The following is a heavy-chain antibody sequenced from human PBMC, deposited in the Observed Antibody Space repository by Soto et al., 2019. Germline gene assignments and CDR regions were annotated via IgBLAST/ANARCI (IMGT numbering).Heavy chain of an antibody. CDR2: ISYDGSNK. CDR3: ARGYSSSYYFDY. V-gene: IGHV3-30-3*01. J-gene: IGHJ4*02. CDR1: GFTFSSYA. D-gene: IGHD6-6*01. Sequence: GGSLRLSWAASGFTFSSYAMHWVRQAPGKGLEWVAVISYDGSNKYYADSVKGRFTISRDNSKNTLYLQMNSLRAEDTAVYYCARGYSSSYYFDYWGQGTLVTVSS.